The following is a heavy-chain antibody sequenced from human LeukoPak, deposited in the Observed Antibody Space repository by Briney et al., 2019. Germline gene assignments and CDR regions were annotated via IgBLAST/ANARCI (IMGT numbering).Heavy chain of an antibody. V-gene: IGHV3-48*01. Sequence: GGSLRLSCAASGFTFSKYNMKWVRQAPGKGREWVSYISSSSSNIYYADSVKGRFTISRDNAKNSLYLQMNSLRVEDTAVFYCARDRGGTDDFWSGYYTGYFDYWGQGTLVTVSS. CDR2: ISSSSSNI. CDR3: ARDRGGTDDFWSGYYTGYFDY. CDR1: GFTFSKYN. D-gene: IGHD3-3*01. J-gene: IGHJ4*02.